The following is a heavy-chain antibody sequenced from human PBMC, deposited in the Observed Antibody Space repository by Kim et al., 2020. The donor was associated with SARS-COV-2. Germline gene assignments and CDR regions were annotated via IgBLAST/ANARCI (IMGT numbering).Heavy chain of an antibody. D-gene: IGHD4-17*01. V-gene: IGHV3-11*06. J-gene: IGHJ4*02. Sequence: AASVKGRFTISRDNAKNSLYLQMNSLGAEDTAVYYCASPPHDYGGNSFDYWGQGTLVTVSS. CDR3: ASPPHDYGGNSFDY.